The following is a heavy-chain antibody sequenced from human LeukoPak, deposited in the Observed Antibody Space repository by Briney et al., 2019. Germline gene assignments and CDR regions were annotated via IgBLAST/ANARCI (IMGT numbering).Heavy chain of an antibody. Sequence: PSETLSLTCAVSGYSINNGYYWGWVRQSPGKGLEWIGSFYQSGHTYYNPALKSRVAISSNTSKNQFFLRLTSVTAADTAVYYCAREKGNSWPEVGPKWFDPWGQGIVVTVSS. CDR3: AREKGNSWPEVGPKWFDP. D-gene: IGHD1-26*01. V-gene: IGHV4-38-2*02. CDR1: GYSINNGYY. CDR2: FYQSGHT. J-gene: IGHJ5*02.